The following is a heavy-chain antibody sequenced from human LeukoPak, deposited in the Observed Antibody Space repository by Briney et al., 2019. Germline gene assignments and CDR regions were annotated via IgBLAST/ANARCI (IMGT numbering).Heavy chain of an antibody. V-gene: IGHV3-48*01. J-gene: IGHJ4*02. D-gene: IGHD7-27*01. CDR3: VRESITGDRDFDY. Sequence: PGGSLRLSCAASGFTFSGYSMNWVRQAPGRGLELLSYISSGSRTIFYADSVKGRFTISRDNGKNSLFLLMSSLRADDTAVYYCVRESITGDRDFDYWGQGTLITVSS. CDR1: GFTFSGYS. CDR2: ISSGSRTI.